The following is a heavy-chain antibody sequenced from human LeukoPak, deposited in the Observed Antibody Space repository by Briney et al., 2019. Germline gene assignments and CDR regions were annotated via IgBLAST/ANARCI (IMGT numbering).Heavy chain of an antibody. CDR2: IYYSGST. CDR3: ARDLDSAPDY. Sequence: SETLSLTCTVSGDSINSGGYYWSWLRQHPGKGLEWIGYIYYSGSTYYNPSLKSRVTISVDMSNYQFSLNLSSVTAADTAVYYCARDLDSAPDYWGQRTLVTVSS. J-gene: IGHJ4*02. CDR1: GDSINSGGYY. D-gene: IGHD2-21*01. V-gene: IGHV4-31*03.